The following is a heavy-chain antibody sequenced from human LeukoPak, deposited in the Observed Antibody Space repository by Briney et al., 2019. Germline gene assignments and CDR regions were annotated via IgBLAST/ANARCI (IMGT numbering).Heavy chain of an antibody. CDR3: ARHRAHYYDSSGYTYYYYYYMDV. CDR1: GGSFSGYY. V-gene: IGHV4-34*01. D-gene: IGHD3-22*01. J-gene: IGHJ6*03. Sequence: SETLSLTCAVYGGSFSGYYWSWIRQPPGKGLEWIGEINHSGSTNYNPSLKSRVTISVDTSKNQFSLKLSSVTAADTAVYYCARHRAHYYDSSGYTYYYYYYMDVWGKGTTVTVSS. CDR2: INHSGST.